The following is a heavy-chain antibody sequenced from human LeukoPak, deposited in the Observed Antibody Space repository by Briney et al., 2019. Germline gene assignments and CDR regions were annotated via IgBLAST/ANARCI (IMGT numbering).Heavy chain of an antibody. J-gene: IGHJ1*01. V-gene: IGHV5-51*01. Sequence: GESLKISCQGSGYNFPIYWIGWVRQMPGQGLEWMGIIYPDDSNTIYGPSFQGQVTISADKSINTACLEWSSLKASDTAIYYCARRDYGGNSAEYFQHWGQGTLVTVSS. CDR2: IYPDDSNT. CDR3: ARRDYGGNSAEYFQH. D-gene: IGHD4-23*01. CDR1: GYNFPIYW.